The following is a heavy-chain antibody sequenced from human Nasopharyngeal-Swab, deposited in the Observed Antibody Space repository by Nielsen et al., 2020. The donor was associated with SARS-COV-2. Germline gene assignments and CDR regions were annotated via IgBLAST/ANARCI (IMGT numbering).Heavy chain of an antibody. CDR3: ARASSSWYFNSQVSYGMDV. V-gene: IGHV1-2*04. CDR1: GYTFTGYY. J-gene: IGHJ6*02. CDR2: INPNSGGT. D-gene: IGHD6-13*01. Sequence: ASVKVSCNASGYTFTGYYMHWVRQATGQGLEWMGWINPNSGGTNYAQKFQGWVTMTRDTSISTAYMELSRLRSDDTAVYYCARASSSWYFNSQVSYGMDVWGQGTTVTVSS.